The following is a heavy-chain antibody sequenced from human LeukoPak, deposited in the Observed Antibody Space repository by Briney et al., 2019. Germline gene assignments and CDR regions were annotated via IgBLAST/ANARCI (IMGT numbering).Heavy chain of an antibody. CDR2: IVVGSGNT. CDR3: SAGFGSSWYDCYFDL. J-gene: IGHJ2*01. V-gene: IGHV1-58*01. CDR1: GFTFTRSA. Sequence: GASVKVSFKASGFTFTRSAAQWVRQARGQRLEWIGWIVVGSGNTKYAQTFQERVTITRDMSTSTAYMELSSLRSEDTAVYYCSAGFGSSWYDCYFDLWGRGTLVTVSS. D-gene: IGHD6-13*01.